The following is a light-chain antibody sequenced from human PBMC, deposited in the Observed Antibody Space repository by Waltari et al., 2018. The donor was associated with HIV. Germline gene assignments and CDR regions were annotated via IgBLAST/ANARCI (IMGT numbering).Light chain of an antibody. J-gene: IGLJ1*01. V-gene: IGLV3-21*04. CDR2: DDS. CDR3: QVWDRSSDQYV. CDR1: NIGRKN. Sequence: SYVLTQPPSVSVAPGMTARITCGGNNIGRKNGHWYQQKPGQAPVLVIYDDSDRPSGISERFSGSNSGNTATLTISRVEAGDEADYYCQVWDRSSDQYVFGIGTKVTV.